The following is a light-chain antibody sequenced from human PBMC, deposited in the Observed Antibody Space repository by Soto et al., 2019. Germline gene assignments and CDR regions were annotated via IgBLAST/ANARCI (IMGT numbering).Light chain of an antibody. CDR3: QQYGSSPRT. CDR2: GAS. Sequence: EIVLTQSPCTLFLSTGERATVSCRASQSIRSNYLAWYQQRPGQAPRLLIYGASSRATGIPDKFSGSGSGTDFSLTISRLEPEDFAVYYCQQYGSSPRTFGQRTKVDIK. CDR1: QSIRSNY. V-gene: IGKV3-20*01. J-gene: IGKJ1*01.